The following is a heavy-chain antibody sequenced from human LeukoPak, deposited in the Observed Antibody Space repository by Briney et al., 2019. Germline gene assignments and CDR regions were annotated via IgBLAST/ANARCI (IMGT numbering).Heavy chain of an antibody. CDR3: AKDIGATAVKYYFDY. Sequence: GGSLRLSCAASGSTFDDYAMHWVRQAPGKGLEWVSGISWNSGSIGYADSVKGRFTISRDNAKNSLYLQMNSLRAEDTALYYCAKDIGATAVKYYFDYWGQGTLVTVSS. D-gene: IGHD4-11*01. V-gene: IGHV3-9*01. CDR1: GSTFDDYA. CDR2: ISWNSGSI. J-gene: IGHJ4*02.